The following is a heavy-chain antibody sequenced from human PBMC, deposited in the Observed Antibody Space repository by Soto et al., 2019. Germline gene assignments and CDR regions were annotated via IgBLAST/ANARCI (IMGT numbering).Heavy chain of an antibody. Sequence: PSETLSLTCAVSGGSISSGGYSCNWIRQPPGKGLEWIGYIYHSGSTYYNPSLKSRVTISVDRSKNQFSLKLSSVTAADTAVYYCARGVTTVTPFDYWGQGTLVTVSS. V-gene: IGHV4-30-2*01. CDR2: IYHSGST. D-gene: IGHD4-17*01. CDR3: ARGVTTVTPFDY. CDR1: GGSISSGGYS. J-gene: IGHJ4*02.